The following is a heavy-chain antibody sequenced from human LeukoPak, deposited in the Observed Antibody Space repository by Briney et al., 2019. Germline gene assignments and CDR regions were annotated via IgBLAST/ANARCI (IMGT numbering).Heavy chain of an antibody. CDR1: GYTFTSYG. CDR3: ARGGYSYGYAVNWFDP. D-gene: IGHD5-18*01. CDR2: ISAYNGNT. Sequence: ASVKVSCKASGYTFTSYGISWVRQAPGQGLEWMGWISAYNGNTNYAQKLQGRVTMTTDTSTSTAYTELRSLRSDDTAVYYCARGGYSYGYAVNWFDPWGQGTLVTVSS. J-gene: IGHJ5*02. V-gene: IGHV1-18*01.